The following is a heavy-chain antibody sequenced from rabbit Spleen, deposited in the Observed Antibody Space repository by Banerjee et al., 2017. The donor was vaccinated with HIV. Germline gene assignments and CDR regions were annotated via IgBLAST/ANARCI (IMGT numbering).Heavy chain of an antibody. V-gene: IGHV1S40*01. CDR1: GFSFIAGYY. CDR2: IDTSDGDT. CDR3: ARNYVNAFDP. Sequence: QSLEESGGDLVKPGASLTLTCTASGFSFIAGYYMCWVRQAPGKGLEWISCIDTSDGDTDYANWPKGRFTISKTSSTTVTLQMTSLTAADTATYFCARNYVNAFDPWGQGTLVTVS. D-gene: IGHD1-1*01. J-gene: IGHJ2*01.